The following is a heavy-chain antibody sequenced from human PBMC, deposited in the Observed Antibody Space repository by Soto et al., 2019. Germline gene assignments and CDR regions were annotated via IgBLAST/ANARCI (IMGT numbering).Heavy chain of an antibody. CDR1: GFTFSNYW. CDR2: IKQDGSQK. CDR3: ARILPIEADVAPYWFDP. J-gene: IGHJ5*02. D-gene: IGHD6-13*01. Sequence: EVQLVESGGGWVQPGGALRLSCAASGFTFSNYWMSWVRQAPGTGLEWVANIKQDGSQKYYVDSLKGRLTISRDNAKNSLYLEMNSLRAEDTAVYSCARILPIEADVAPYWFDPWGQGTLGTDSS. V-gene: IGHV3-7*03.